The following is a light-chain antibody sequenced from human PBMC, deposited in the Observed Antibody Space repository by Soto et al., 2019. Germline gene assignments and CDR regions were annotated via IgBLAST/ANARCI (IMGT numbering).Light chain of an antibody. V-gene: IGKV4-1*01. CDR1: QNLLYKSNNKNY. Sequence: DIVMIQSPDSLAVSLGERATINCKSTQNLLYKSNNKNYLAWYQQKPGQPPKLLIYWASTRQSEVPDRVSGSGAGTEFTLTSRSRGAEDVAVYYCQQYYTTPPTCGQGTKVEI. CDR3: QQYYTTPPT. J-gene: IGKJ1*01. CDR2: WAS.